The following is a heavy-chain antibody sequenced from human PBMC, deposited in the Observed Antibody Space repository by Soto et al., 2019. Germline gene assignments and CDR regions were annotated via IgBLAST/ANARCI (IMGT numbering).Heavy chain of an antibody. D-gene: IGHD2-2*01. CDR3: ARDCSSTSCYGGHFDY. CDR2: ISSSGNYM. J-gene: IGHJ4*02. Sequence: EVQLVESGGGLVKPGGSLRLSCAASGFTFSNYGMNWVRQAPGKGLEWVSSISSSGNYMYYADAVKCRFTISRDNAKNSLYLQMNSLRAEDTAVYYCARDCSSTSCYGGHFDYWGQGTLVTVSS. CDR1: GFTFSNYG. V-gene: IGHV3-21*01.